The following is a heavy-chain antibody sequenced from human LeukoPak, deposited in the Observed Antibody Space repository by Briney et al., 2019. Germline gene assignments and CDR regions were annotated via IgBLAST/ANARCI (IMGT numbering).Heavy chain of an antibody. CDR3: ARLLEYTSRWAPFDY. CDR1: GFTLTTFW. CDR2: INQDGSEI. J-gene: IGHJ4*02. D-gene: IGHD6-13*01. V-gene: IGHV3-7*01. Sequence: PGGSLRLSCAASGFTLTTFWMSWVRQAPGKGLEWVGNINQDGSEIHYVASVKGRFTISRDNAKNSLYLQMNSLRAEDTAIYSCARLLEYTSRWAPFDYWGRGTLVTVSS.